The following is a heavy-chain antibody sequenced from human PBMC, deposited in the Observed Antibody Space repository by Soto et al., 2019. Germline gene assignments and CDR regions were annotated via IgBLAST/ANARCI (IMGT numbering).Heavy chain of an antibody. CDR2: ISGSGGST. V-gene: IGHV3-23*01. Sequence: EVQLLESGGGLVQPGGSLRLSCAASGFTFSSYAMSWVRQAPGKGLEWVSAISGSGGSTYYADSVKGRFTISRDNSKNTLYLQMNRLRAEDTAVYYCAKRGGYDFWSGYYRDYWGQGTLVTVSS. CDR3: AKRGGYDFWSGYYRDY. D-gene: IGHD3-3*01. CDR1: GFTFSSYA. J-gene: IGHJ4*02.